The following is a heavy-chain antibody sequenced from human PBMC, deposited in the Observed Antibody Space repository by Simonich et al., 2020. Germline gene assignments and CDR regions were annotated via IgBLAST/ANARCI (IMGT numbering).Heavy chain of an antibody. CDR2: MSGSGGST. CDR1: GFTFSSYA. V-gene: IGHV3-23*01. CDR3: AKEESYSSTSCYDAFDI. Sequence: EVQLLESGGGLVQPGGSLRLSCAASGFTFSSYAMSWVRQAPGKGMGCVFAMSGSGGSTYYADSVKGRFTISRDNSKNTLYLQMNSLRAEDTAVYYCAKEESYSSTSCYDAFDIWGQGTMVTVSS. J-gene: IGHJ3*02. D-gene: IGHD2-2*01.